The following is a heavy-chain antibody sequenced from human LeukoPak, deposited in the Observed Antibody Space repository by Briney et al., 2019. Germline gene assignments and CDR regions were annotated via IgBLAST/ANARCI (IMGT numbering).Heavy chain of an antibody. CDR2: IYSGGST. J-gene: IGHJ6*03. CDR3: ARSPYYYGSGSIYYYYYMDV. Sequence: PGGSLRLSCAASGFTVSSNYMSWVRQAPGKGLEWVSVIYSGGSTYYADSVKGRFTISRDNSKNTLYLQMNSLRAEDTAVYYCARSPYYYGSGSIYYYYYMDVWGKGTTVTISS. CDR1: GFTVSSNY. D-gene: IGHD3-10*01. V-gene: IGHV3-53*01.